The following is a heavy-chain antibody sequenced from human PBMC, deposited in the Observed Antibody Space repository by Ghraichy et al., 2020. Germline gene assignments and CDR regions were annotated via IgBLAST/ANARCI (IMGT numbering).Heavy chain of an antibody. D-gene: IGHD3-16*01. Sequence: ASVKVSCKASGYTFTDYYLHWVRQAPGQGLEWMGCIKPNSRGTNYAQMFQGRVTMTRDTSINTAYMELSRLRSDDTDLYYCARFQQGDLNWYFDLWCRGTLVTVSS. CDR2: IKPNSRGT. V-gene: IGHV1-2*02. CDR1: GYTFTDYY. J-gene: IGHJ2*01. CDR3: ARFQQGDLNWYFDL.